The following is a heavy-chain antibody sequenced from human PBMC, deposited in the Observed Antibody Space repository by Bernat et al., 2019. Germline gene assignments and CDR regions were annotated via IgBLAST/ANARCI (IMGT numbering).Heavy chain of an antibody. CDR3: ASDPPRAGYCSGGSCFDF. V-gene: IGHV3-7*01. Sequence: EVQLVESGGGLVQPGGSLRLSCAASGFTFSTYWMSWVRQAPGKGLEWVANIKQDGSEKYYVDSVKGRFTISRDNAKSSLYLQMNSLRAEDTAMYYCASDPPRAGYCSGGSCFDFWGQGTLVTVSS. CDR1: GFTFSTYW. J-gene: IGHJ4*02. D-gene: IGHD2-15*01. CDR2: IKQDGSEK.